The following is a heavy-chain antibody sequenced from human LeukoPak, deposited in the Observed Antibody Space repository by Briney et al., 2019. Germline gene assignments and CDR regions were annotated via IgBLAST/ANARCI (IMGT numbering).Heavy chain of an antibody. Sequence: SETLSLTCAVYGGSFSDYYWSWIRQPPGKGLEWLGHINHSGITNYSPSLKSRVTISVDTSKNQFSLKLSSVTAADTAVYYCARDAGGGSRYYYGSGSYYHYFDYWGQGTLVTVSS. CDR3: ARDAGGGSRYYYGSGSYYHYFDY. J-gene: IGHJ4*02. CDR1: GGSFSDYY. CDR2: INHSGIT. D-gene: IGHD3-10*01. V-gene: IGHV4-34*01.